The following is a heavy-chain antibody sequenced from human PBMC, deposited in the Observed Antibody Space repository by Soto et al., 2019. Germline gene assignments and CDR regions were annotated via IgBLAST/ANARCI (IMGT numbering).Heavy chain of an antibody. CDR2: INAGNGNT. CDR1: GYTFTSYA. CDR3: ARTNWNGDDYYYYYGMDV. J-gene: IGHJ6*02. Sequence: ASVKVSCKASGYTFTSYAMHWVRQAPGQRLEWMGWINAGNGNTKYSQKFQGRVTITRDTSASTAYMELSSLRSEDTAVYYCARTNWNGDDYYYYYGMDVWGQGTTVTVSS. V-gene: IGHV1-3*01. D-gene: IGHD1-1*01.